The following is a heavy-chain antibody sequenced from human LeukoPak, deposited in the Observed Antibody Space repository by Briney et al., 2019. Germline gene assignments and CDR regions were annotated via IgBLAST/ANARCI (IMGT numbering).Heavy chain of an antibody. Sequence: GGSLRLSCAASGFTFSSYSMNWVRQAPGKGLEWVSSISSSSSYIYYADSVKGRFTISRDNAKNPLYLQMNSLRAEDTAVYYCARDILTGYYPEINIDYWGQGTLVTVSS. D-gene: IGHD3-9*01. CDR2: ISSSSSYI. V-gene: IGHV3-21*01. J-gene: IGHJ4*02. CDR1: GFTFSSYS. CDR3: ARDILTGYYPEINIDY.